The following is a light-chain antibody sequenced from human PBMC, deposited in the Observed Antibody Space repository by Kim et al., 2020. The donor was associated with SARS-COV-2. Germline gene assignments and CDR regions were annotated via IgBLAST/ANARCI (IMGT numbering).Light chain of an antibody. Sequence: VAPGKPARITCGGNNIGSKTVQWYQQKPGQAPVLVIFYDSDRPSGIPERFSGSNSGNTAFLTISGLQAEDETDYYCSSYTSSSTWVFGGGTQLTVL. J-gene: IGLJ3*02. CDR1: NIGSKT. CDR3: SSYTSSSTWV. CDR2: YDS. V-gene: IGLV3-21*01.